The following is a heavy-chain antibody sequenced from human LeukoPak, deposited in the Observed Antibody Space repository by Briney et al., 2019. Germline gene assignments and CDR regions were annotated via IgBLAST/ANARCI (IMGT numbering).Heavy chain of an antibody. D-gene: IGHD2-2*01. CDR2: IKPTDGST. CDR3: AREPPESYRCDY. V-gene: IGHV1-46*01. CDR1: GYTFSNYY. J-gene: IGHJ4*02. Sequence: GASVKVSCKTSGYTFSNYYLHWVRQAPGQGPEWMGIIKPTDGSTQYPQKFQGRVTMSRDMSASTVYMELSSLTSEDTAMYYCAREPPESYRCDYWGQGAPVTVSS.